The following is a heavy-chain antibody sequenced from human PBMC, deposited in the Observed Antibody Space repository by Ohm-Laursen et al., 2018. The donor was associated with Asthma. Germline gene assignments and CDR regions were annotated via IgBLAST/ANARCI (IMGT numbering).Heavy chain of an antibody. J-gene: IGHJ4*02. D-gene: IGHD2-15*01. Sequence: GASVKVSCKVSGYTFTSYDINWVRQATGQGLEWMGWMNPNGGGTNYAQKFQGRVTMTRDTSISTAYMELSRLRSDDTAVYYCARDTGVVAAIDNSPGYWGQGTLVTVSS. CDR2: MNPNGGGT. CDR3: ARDTGVVAAIDNSPGY. V-gene: IGHV1-2*02. CDR1: GYTFTSYD.